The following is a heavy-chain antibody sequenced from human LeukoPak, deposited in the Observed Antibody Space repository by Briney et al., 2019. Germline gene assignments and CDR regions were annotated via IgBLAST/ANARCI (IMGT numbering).Heavy chain of an antibody. D-gene: IGHD2-15*01. Sequence: ASVKVSCKASGYTFTGYYMHWVRQAPGQGLEWMGWINPNSGGTNYAQKFQGRVTMTRDTSISTAYMELSRLRSDDTAVYYCARALPRVVRYCSGGSCYSGWFDPWGQGTLVTVSS. CDR3: ARALPRVVRYCSGGSCYSGWFDP. V-gene: IGHV1-2*02. CDR2: INPNSGGT. J-gene: IGHJ5*02. CDR1: GYTFTGYY.